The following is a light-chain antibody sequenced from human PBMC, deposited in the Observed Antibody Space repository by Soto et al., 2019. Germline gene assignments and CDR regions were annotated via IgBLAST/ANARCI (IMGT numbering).Light chain of an antibody. Sequence: QSVLTQPPSVSGAQGQRVTISCTGRSSNIGAGYDVHWYQQLPGTAPKLLIYGNSNRPSGVPDRFSGSKSGTSASLAITGLQAEDEADYYCQSYDSSLSGYVFGGGTKLTVL. CDR2: GNS. CDR3: QSYDSSLSGYV. CDR1: SSNIGAGYD. J-gene: IGLJ2*01. V-gene: IGLV1-40*01.